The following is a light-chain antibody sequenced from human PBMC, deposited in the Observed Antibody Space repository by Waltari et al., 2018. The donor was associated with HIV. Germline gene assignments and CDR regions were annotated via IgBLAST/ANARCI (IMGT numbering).Light chain of an antibody. CDR2: KDT. Sequence: SYELTQPPSVSVSPGQTARIPCSGDALPKQYAYWYHQKPGEAPVLVIYKDTERPSGILERFSGASSGTTVTWTSSGVQAEDDADYYCQSADSSGTWVFGGGTKLTVL. CDR1: ALPKQY. V-gene: IGLV3-25*03. J-gene: IGLJ3*02. CDR3: QSADSSGTWV.